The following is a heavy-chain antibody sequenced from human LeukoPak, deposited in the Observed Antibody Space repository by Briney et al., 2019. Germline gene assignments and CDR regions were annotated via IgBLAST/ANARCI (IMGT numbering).Heavy chain of an antibody. Sequence: SVKVSCKASGGSFSRYGFSWVRQAPGQGLEWMGGIIPIFGTANYAQKFQGRVTITADGSTSTAYMELSSLRSEDTAVYYCAREVYGSGDAFDIWGQGTLVTVSS. D-gene: IGHD3-10*01. J-gene: IGHJ3*02. CDR2: IIPIFGTA. CDR3: AREVYGSGDAFDI. CDR1: GGSFSRYG. V-gene: IGHV1-69*01.